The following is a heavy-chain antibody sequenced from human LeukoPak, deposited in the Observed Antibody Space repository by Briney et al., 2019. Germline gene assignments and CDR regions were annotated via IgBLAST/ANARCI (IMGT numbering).Heavy chain of an antibody. CDR2: IIPIFGTA. CDR3: AGGYSGYDSFWVPFDY. Sequence: SVKVSCKASGGTFSSYAISWVRQAPGQGLEWMGGIIPIFGTANYAQKFQGRVTITADKSTSTAYMELSSLRSEDTAVYHCAGGYSGYDSFWVPFDYWGQGTLVTVSS. J-gene: IGHJ4*02. CDR1: GGTFSSYA. V-gene: IGHV1-69*06. D-gene: IGHD5-12*01.